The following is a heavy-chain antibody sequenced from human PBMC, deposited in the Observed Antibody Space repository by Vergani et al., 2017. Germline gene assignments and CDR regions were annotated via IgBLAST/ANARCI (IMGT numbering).Heavy chain of an antibody. V-gene: IGHV4-59*01. CDR3: ARGTYYDILTGYGFFDY. CDR1: GGSISRYY. J-gene: IGHJ4*02. D-gene: IGHD3-9*01. CDR2: IYYSGST. Sequence: QVQLQESGPGLVQPSETLSLTCTVSGGSISRYYWSWIRQPPRKGLELIGYIYYSGSTNYNPSLKSRVTISVDTSKNQFSLKLSSVTAADTAVYYCARGTYYDILTGYGFFDYWGQGTLVTVSS.